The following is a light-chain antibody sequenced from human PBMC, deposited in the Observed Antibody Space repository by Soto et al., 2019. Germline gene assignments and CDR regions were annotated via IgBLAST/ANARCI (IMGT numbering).Light chain of an antibody. J-gene: IGLJ1*01. V-gene: IGLV2-8*01. CDR1: TSDVGGYKY. CDR3: SSYAGRNTDYV. Sequence: QSALTQPPSASGSPGPSVTISCTGTTSDVGGYKYVSWYQQHPGKVPKLMIYEVSKRPSGVPDRFSGSKSGNTASLTVSGLQAEDEADYYCSSYAGRNTDYVFGTGTKLTVL. CDR2: EVS.